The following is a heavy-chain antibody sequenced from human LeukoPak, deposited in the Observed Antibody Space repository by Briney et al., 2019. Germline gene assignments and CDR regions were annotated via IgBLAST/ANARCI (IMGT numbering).Heavy chain of an antibody. V-gene: IGHV4-31*03. Sequence: SETLSLTCTVSGGSISSGSYYWSWIRQHPGKGLEWIGSIYYSGSTNYNPSLQGRVTISLDTSRNQFSLKLSSVTAADTAVYYCASGDNDPLFDYWGQGTLVTVSS. J-gene: IGHJ4*02. CDR2: IYYSGST. D-gene: IGHD1-1*01. CDR3: ASGDNDPLFDY. CDR1: GGSISSGSYY.